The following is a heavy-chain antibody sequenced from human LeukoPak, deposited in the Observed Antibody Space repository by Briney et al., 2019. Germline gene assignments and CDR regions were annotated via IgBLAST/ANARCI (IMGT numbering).Heavy chain of an antibody. D-gene: IGHD3-3*01. Sequence: GGSLRLSCAASGFTFSSYWMSWVRQAPGKGLEWAANIKQDGSEKYYVDSVKGRFTISRDNAKNSLYLQMNSLRAEDTAVYYCARETYYDFWSGLDPNPIFDYWGQGTLVTVSS. V-gene: IGHV3-7*01. CDR1: GFTFSSYW. CDR3: ARETYYDFWSGLDPNPIFDY. J-gene: IGHJ4*02. CDR2: IKQDGSEK.